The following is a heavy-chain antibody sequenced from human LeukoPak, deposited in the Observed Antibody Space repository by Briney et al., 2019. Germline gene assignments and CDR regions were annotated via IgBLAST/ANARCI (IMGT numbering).Heavy chain of an antibody. CDR3: ARDLLPAGGYYFDY. D-gene: IGHD6-25*01. J-gene: IGHJ4*02. CDR1: GGSVSSGSYY. Sequence: PSETLSLTCTVSGGSVSSGSYYWSWIRPPPGKGLEWIGYIYYSGSTNYNPSLKSRVTISVDTSKNQFSLKLSSVTAADTAVYYCARDLLPAGGYYFDYWGQGTLVTVSS. CDR2: IYYSGST. V-gene: IGHV4-61*01.